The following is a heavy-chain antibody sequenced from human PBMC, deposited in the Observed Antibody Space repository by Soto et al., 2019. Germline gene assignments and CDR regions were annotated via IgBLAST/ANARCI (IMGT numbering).Heavy chain of an antibody. CDR2: IIPILGIA. J-gene: IGHJ5*02. Sequence: SVKVSCKASGGTFSSCTISWVRQAPGQGLEWMGRIIPILGIANYAQKFQGRVTITADKSTSTAYMELSSLRSEDTAVYYCARDLGGDYDILTGYYNNWFDPWGQGTLVTVSS. D-gene: IGHD3-9*01. CDR3: ARDLGGDYDILTGYYNNWFDP. CDR1: GGTFSSCT. V-gene: IGHV1-69*04.